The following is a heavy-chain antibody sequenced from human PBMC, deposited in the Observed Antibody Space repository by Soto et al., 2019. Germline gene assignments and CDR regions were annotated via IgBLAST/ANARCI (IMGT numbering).Heavy chain of an antibody. Sequence: SVKVSCKASGGTFSSYAISWVRQAPGQGLEWMGGIIPIFGTANYAQKFQGRVTITADESTSTAYMELSSLRSEDTAVYYCARDLDSSSSWNWFDPWGQGTLVTVSS. D-gene: IGHD6-6*01. J-gene: IGHJ5*02. V-gene: IGHV1-69*13. CDR3: ARDLDSSSSWNWFDP. CDR2: IIPIFGTA. CDR1: GGTFSSYA.